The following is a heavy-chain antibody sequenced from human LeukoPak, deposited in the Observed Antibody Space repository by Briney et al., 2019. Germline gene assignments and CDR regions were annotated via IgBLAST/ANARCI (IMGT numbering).Heavy chain of an antibody. V-gene: IGHV1-2*02. CDR3: ARVPQRYFDY. CDR2: INPNSGGT. CDR1: GYIFTSYG. J-gene: IGHJ4*02. Sequence: AASVKVSCKASGYIFTSYGFSWVRQAPGQGLEWMGWINPNSGGTNYAQKFQGRVTMTRDTSISTAYMELSRLRSDDTAVYYCARVPQRYFDYWGQGTLVTVSS. D-gene: IGHD1-14*01.